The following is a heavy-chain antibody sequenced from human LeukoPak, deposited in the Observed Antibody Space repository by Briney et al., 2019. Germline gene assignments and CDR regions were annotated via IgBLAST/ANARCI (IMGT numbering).Heavy chain of an antibody. D-gene: IGHD2-15*01. CDR1: GDSVSSNSAA. V-gene: IGHV6-1*01. Sequence: SQTLSLTCAISGDSVSSNSAAWSWIRQSPSRGLEWLGRTYYRSKWNNNYAISVKSRITINPDTSKNQFSLQLNSVTPEDTAVYYCAKAPHRVLNLGYCSGGNCWVDYWGQGTLVTVSS. CDR3: AKAPHRVLNLGYCSGGNCWVDY. J-gene: IGHJ4*02. CDR2: TYYRSKWNN.